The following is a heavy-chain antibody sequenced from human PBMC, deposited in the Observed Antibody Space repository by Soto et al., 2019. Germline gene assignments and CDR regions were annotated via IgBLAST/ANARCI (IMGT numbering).Heavy chain of an antibody. CDR3: ARGYDFWSGYYNWFDP. Sequence: SETLSLTCAVSSGSISSSNWWSWVRQPPGKGLEWIGEIYHSGSTNYNPSLKSRVTISVDKSKNQFSLKLSSVTAADTAVYYCARGYDFWSGYYNWFDPWGQGTLVTVSS. CDR2: IYHSGST. D-gene: IGHD3-3*01. J-gene: IGHJ5*02. CDR1: SGSISSSNW. V-gene: IGHV4-4*02.